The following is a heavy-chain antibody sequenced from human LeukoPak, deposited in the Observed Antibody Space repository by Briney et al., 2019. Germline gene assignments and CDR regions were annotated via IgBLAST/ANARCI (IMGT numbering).Heavy chain of an antibody. CDR2: IASDGSST. Sequence: PGGSLRLSCAASGFTFSSYWMNWVRQAPGKGLVWVSRIASDGSSTTYADSVKGRFSISRDNVKNSLFLQLNRLRDEDTAVYYCARDEDAFGGQGTLVTVSS. CDR3: ARDEDAF. CDR1: GFTFSSYW. V-gene: IGHV3-74*01. J-gene: IGHJ4*02. D-gene: IGHD2/OR15-2a*01.